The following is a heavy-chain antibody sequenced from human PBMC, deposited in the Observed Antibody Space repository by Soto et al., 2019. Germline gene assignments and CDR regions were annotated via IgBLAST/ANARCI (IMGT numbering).Heavy chain of an antibody. V-gene: IGHV3-23*01. J-gene: IGHJ4*02. D-gene: IGHD6-13*01. CDR2: ISGSGGST. Sequence: EVQLLESGGGLVQPGGSLRLSCAASGFTFSSYAMSWVRQAPGKGLEWVSAISGSGGSTYYADSVKGRFTISRDNSKTTLYLQMNSLIAEDTAVYYCATISIAAAGFFDYWGQGTLVTVSS. CDR1: GFTFSSYA. CDR3: ATISIAAAGFFDY.